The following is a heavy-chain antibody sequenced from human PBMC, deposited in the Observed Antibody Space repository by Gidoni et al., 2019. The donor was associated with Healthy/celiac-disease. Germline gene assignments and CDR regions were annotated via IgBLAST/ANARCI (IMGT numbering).Heavy chain of an antibody. D-gene: IGHD3-3*01. CDR3: ARGRIRFLERHYGY. CDR2: INHSGST. J-gene: IGHJ4*02. Sequence: GLEWIGEINHSGSTNYNPSLKSRVTISVDTSKNQFSLKLSSVTAADTAVYYCARGRIRFLERHYGYWGQGTLVTVSS. V-gene: IGHV4-34*01.